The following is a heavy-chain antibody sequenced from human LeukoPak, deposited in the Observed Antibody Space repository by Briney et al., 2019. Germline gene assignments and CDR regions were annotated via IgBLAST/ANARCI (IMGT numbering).Heavy chain of an antibody. CDR2: ISSSSSTI. V-gene: IGHV3-48*01. J-gene: IGHJ3*02. CDR1: GFTFSSYS. D-gene: IGHD2-21*02. Sequence: GGSLRLSCAASGFTFSSYSMNWVRQAPGKWLEWVSYISSSSSTIYYAASVKGRFTISRDNAKNSLYLQMNSLRAEDTAVYYCARERVVVTRDAFDIWGQGTMVTVSS. CDR3: ARERVVVTRDAFDI.